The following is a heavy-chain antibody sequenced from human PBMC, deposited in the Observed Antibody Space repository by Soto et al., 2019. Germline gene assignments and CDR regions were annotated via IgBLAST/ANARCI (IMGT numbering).Heavy chain of an antibody. CDR3: ARVNVVVVAATLPDY. CDR1: GYTFTSYG. D-gene: IGHD2-15*01. V-gene: IGHV1-18*01. J-gene: IGHJ4*02. Sequence: ALVKVSCKASGYTFTSYGISWVRQAPGQGLEWMGWISAYNGNTNYAQKLQGRVTMTTDTSTSTAYMELRSLRSDDTAVYYCARVNVVVVAATLPDYWGQGTLVTVSS. CDR2: ISAYNGNT.